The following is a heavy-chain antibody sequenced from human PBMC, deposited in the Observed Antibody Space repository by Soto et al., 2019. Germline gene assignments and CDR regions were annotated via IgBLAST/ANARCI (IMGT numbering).Heavy chain of an antibody. V-gene: IGHV1-69*12. CDR2: IIPIFGTA. D-gene: IGHD4-17*01. CDR3: RLTVTTIIYYSYGMDV. CDR1: GGTFSSYA. Sequence: QVQLVQSGAEVKKPGSSVKVSCKASGGTFSSYAISWVRQAPGQGLEWMGGIIPIFGTANYAQKFQGRVTITADESTSTAYMELSSLRSEDTAVYYCRLTVTTIIYYSYGMDVWGQGTTVTVSS. J-gene: IGHJ6*02.